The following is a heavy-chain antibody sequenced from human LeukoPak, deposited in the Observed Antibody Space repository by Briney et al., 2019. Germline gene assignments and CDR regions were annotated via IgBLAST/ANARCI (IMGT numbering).Heavy chain of an antibody. J-gene: IGHJ3*02. CDR1: GGSISSYY. V-gene: IGHV4-4*07. CDR2: IYTSGST. Sequence: SETLSLTCTVSGGSISSYYWSWIRQPAGKGLEWIGRIYTSGSTNYNHSLKSRVTMSVDTSKNQFSLKLSSVTAADTALYYCARVSVVTEAFDIWGQGTMVTVSS. CDR3: ARVSVVTEAFDI. D-gene: IGHD4-23*01.